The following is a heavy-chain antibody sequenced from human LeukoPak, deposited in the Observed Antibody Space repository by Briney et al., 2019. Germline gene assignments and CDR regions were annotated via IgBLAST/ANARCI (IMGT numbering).Heavy chain of an antibody. Sequence: PGGSLRLSCAASGFTFSDYYMSWIRQAPGKGLEWVSYISSSGSTIYYADSVKGRFTISRDNAKNSLYLQMNSLRAEDTAVYYCARDWAPMVRDSRFDPWGQGTLVTVSS. CDR2: ISSSGSTI. CDR1: GFTFSDYY. J-gene: IGHJ5*02. D-gene: IGHD3-10*01. CDR3: ARDWAPMVRDSRFDP. V-gene: IGHV3-11*01.